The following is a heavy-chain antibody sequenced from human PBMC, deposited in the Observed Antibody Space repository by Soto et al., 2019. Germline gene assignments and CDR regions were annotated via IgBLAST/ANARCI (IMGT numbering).Heavy chain of an antibody. Sequence: VQLVESGGGLVKPGGSLRLSCAASGFTFSSYSMNWVRQAPGKGLEWVSSISSSSSYIYYADSVKGRFTISRDNAKNSLYLQMNSLRAEDTAVYYCAREPGIAVAGRAFDIWGQGTMVTVSS. J-gene: IGHJ3*02. CDR2: ISSSSSYI. CDR3: AREPGIAVAGRAFDI. D-gene: IGHD6-19*01. V-gene: IGHV3-21*01. CDR1: GFTFSSYS.